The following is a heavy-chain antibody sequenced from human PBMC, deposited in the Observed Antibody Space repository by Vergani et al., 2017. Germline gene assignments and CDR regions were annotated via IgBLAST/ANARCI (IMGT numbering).Heavy chain of an antibody. J-gene: IGHJ4*02. CDR1: GGSISSSSYY. Sequence: QLQLQESGPGLVKPSETLSLTCTVSGGSISSSSYYWGWIRQPPGKGLEWIGSIYYSGSTYYNPSLKSRVTISVDTSKNQFSLKLSSVTAADTAVYYCASGAGGVIITKLDYWGQGTLVTVSS. D-gene: IGHD3-10*01. CDR3: ASGAGGVIITKLDY. CDR2: IYYSGST. V-gene: IGHV4-39*01.